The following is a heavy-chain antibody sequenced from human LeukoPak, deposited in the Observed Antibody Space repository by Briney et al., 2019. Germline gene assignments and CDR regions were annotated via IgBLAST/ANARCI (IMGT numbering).Heavy chain of an antibody. CDR3: ARDSPGYGAYDLG. D-gene: IGHD5-12*01. V-gene: IGHV3-7*04. CDR1: GFTFSTYW. J-gene: IGHJ4*02. CDR2: IKEDGSAK. Sequence: GGSLRLSCAASGFTFSTYWMSWVRQAPGKGLEWVANIKEDGSAKYSVDSVKGRFTISRDNAKNTLYLQMNSLRAEDTAVYYCARDSPGYGAYDLGWGQGTLVTVSS.